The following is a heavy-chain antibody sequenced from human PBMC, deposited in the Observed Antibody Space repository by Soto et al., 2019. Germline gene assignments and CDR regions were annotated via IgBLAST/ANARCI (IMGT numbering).Heavy chain of an antibody. J-gene: IGHJ4*02. CDR2: IYYTGTT. V-gene: IGHV4-59*08. CDR3: ARLGGYYQAFDS. D-gene: IGHD3-22*01. CDR1: GGSIVAYY. Sequence: SETLSLTCTVAGGSIVAYYWRWILQSPGKGLKKIGYIYYTGTTKYNPSLKSRVTISVDSSKNQFSLKLDSVTAADTAVYGGARLGGYYQAFDSWGEGAQVTVTS.